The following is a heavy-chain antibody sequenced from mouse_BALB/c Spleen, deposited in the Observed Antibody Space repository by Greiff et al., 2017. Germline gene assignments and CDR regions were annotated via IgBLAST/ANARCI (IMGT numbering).Heavy chain of an antibody. CDR3: ARYSPAMDY. V-gene: IGHV1-69*02. Sequence: QVQLQQPGAELVRPGASVKLSCKASGYTFTSYWINWVKQRPGQGLEWIGNIYPSDSYTNYNEKFKGKATFTADTSSNTAYMQLSSLTSEDSAVYYCARYSPAMDYWGQGTSVTVSS. CDR1: GYTFTSYW. CDR2: IYPSDSYT. J-gene: IGHJ4*01.